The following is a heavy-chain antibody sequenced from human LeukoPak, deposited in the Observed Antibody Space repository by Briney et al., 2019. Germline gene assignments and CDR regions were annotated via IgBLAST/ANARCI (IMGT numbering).Heavy chain of an antibody. CDR2: INHSGST. J-gene: IGHJ4*02. V-gene: IGHV4-34*01. CDR1: GGSFSDYY. CDR3: ARDTLPSDILDY. D-gene: IGHD3-9*01. Sequence: SETLSLTCAVYGGSFSDYYWTWIRQPPGKGLEWIGEINHSGSTNYNPSLKSRVTISLNTSKNQFSLRLSSVTAADTAVYYCARDTLPSDILDYWGQGTLVTVSS.